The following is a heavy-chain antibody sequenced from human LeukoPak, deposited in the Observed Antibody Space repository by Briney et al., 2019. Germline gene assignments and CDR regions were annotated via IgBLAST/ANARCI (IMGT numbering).Heavy chain of an antibody. D-gene: IGHD4-17*01. CDR2: INPNSGGT. J-gene: IGHJ3*02. Sequence: ASVKVSCKASGYTFTGYYMHWVRQAPGQGLEWMGRINPNSGGTNYAQKFQGRVTMTRDTSISTAYMELSRLGSDDTAVYYCAIYTVTTRYDAFDIWGQGTMVTVSS. CDR3: AIYTVTTRYDAFDI. V-gene: IGHV1-2*06. CDR1: GYTFTGYY.